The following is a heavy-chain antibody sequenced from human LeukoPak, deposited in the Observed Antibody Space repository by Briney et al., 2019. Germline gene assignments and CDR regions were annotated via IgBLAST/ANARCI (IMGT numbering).Heavy chain of an antibody. J-gene: IGHJ1*01. D-gene: IGHD3-22*01. CDR3: ATVSYYYDSSGYQGYFQH. Sequence: ASVKVSCKVSEYTLTELSMHWVRRAPGKGLEWMGGFDPEDGETIYAQKFQGRVTMTEDTSTDTAYMELSSLRSEDTAMYYCATVSYYYDSSGYQGYFQHWGQGTLVTVSS. V-gene: IGHV1-24*01. CDR2: FDPEDGET. CDR1: EYTLTELS.